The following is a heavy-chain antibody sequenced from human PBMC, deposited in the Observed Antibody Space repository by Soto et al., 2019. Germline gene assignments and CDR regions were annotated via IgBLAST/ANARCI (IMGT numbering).Heavy chain of an antibody. V-gene: IGHV5-10-1*01. CDR2: IDPSDSYI. J-gene: IGHJ4*02. Sequence: GESRKISCKTSGYSFTTYWINWVRQMPGSGLEWMGRIDPSDSYINYNPSLQGHVTISVEKSITTAYVQWSSLKASDAAMYFCAISGRGLVRFDYWGQGTQVTVS. CDR1: GYSFTTYW. D-gene: IGHD3-10*01. CDR3: AISGRGLVRFDY.